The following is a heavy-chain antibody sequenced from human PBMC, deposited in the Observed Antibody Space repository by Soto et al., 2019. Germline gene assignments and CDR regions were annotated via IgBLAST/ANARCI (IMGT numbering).Heavy chain of an antibody. Sequence: ASVKVSCKASGYTFTSYAMHWVRQAPGQRLEWMGWINAGNGNTKYSQKFQGRVTITRDTSASTAYMELSSLRSEDTAVYYCARVLKATNWFDPWGQGTLVTVSS. CDR1: GYTFTSYA. CDR2: INAGNGNT. J-gene: IGHJ5*02. V-gene: IGHV1-3*01. D-gene: IGHD2-8*02. CDR3: ARVLKATNWFDP.